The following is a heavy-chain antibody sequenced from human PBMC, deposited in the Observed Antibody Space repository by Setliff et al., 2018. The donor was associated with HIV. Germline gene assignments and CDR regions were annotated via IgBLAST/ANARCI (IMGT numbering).Heavy chain of an antibody. D-gene: IGHD4-17*01. CDR1: GGSISNFH. Sequence: KTSETLSLTCTVSGGSISNFHWSWIRQPPGKGLEWIGSIYSSGSTNYNPSLKSRVTTSVDLSENHFSLKLSSVTAADTAVYYCARGDDYPGVFDYWGQGTLVTVSS. J-gene: IGHJ4*02. V-gene: IGHV4-4*09. CDR2: IYSSGST. CDR3: ARGDDYPGVFDY.